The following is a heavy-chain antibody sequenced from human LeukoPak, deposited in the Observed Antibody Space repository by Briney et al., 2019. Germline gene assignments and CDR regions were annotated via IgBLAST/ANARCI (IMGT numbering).Heavy chain of an antibody. D-gene: IGHD2-15*01. CDR3: AKDRAYFTSGGRCDY. J-gene: IGHJ4*02. CDR1: GFTFSSYG. V-gene: IGHV3-30*18. Sequence: GGSLRLSCAASGFTFSSYGMHWVRQAPGKGLEWVAVISYDGSNQYYADSVKGRFTISRDNSKNTLYLQMNSLRVEDTAVYYCAKDRAYFTSGGRCDYWGQGTLVTVSS. CDR2: ISYDGSNQ.